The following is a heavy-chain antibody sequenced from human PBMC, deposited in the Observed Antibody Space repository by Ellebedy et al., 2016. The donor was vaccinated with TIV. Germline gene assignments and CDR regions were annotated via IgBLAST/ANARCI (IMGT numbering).Heavy chain of an antibody. CDR1: GGSISSYY. D-gene: IGHD1-1*01. Sequence: PSETLSLTCTVSGGSISSYYWSWIRQPPGKGLEWIGYISYSGSINYIPSLKSRVTMSVDTFKNQISLKLTSVTAADTAVYYCARDGPRRGGMDVWGQGTTVTVSS. J-gene: IGHJ6*02. V-gene: IGHV4-59*01. CDR3: ARDGPRRGGMDV. CDR2: ISYSGSI.